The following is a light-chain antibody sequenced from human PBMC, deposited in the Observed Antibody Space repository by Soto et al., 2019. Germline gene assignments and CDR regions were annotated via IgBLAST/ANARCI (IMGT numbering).Light chain of an antibody. Sequence: EVVMTQSPATLSVSPGERVTLSCRASQCIGDTLAWYLHRPCQTPRLLIYDTSTRATGVPARFSGSRSGPEFSLPINRLPSGDFAIYYCQTYNNWASAFGGGTKVDIK. J-gene: IGKJ4*01. CDR1: QCIGDT. V-gene: IGKV3-15*01. CDR3: QTYNNWASA. CDR2: DTS.